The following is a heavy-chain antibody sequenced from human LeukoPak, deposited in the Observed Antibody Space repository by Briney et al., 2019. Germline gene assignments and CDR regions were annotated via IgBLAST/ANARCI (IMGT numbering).Heavy chain of an antibody. J-gene: IGHJ4*02. CDR1: GYTFTRYG. Sequence: ATVKVSCKASGYTFTRYGISWVRQAPGQGLEWMGWISGYSGKTNYAQKLQGRVTMTTDTSTSTAYMELRSLRSDDTAVYYCARGYSGYAPHDYWGQGTLVTVSS. V-gene: IGHV1-18*01. CDR3: ARGYSGYAPHDY. D-gene: IGHD5-12*01. CDR2: ISGYSGKT.